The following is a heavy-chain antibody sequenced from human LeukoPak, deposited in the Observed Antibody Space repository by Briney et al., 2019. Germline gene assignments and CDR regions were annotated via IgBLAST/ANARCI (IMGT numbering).Heavy chain of an antibody. J-gene: IGHJ3*02. V-gene: IGHV3-30*04. CDR3: ARARKIVVVNDAFDI. CDR2: ISYDGSNK. CDR1: GFTFSSYA. D-gene: IGHD3-22*01. Sequence: HPGRSLRLSCAASGFTFSSYAMHWVRQAPGKGLEWVAVISYDGSNKYYADSVKGRFTISRDNSKNTLYLQMNSLRAEDTAVYYCARARKIVVVNDAFDIWGQGTMVTVSS.